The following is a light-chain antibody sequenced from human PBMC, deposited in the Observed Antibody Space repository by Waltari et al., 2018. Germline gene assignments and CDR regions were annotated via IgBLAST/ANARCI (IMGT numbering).Light chain of an antibody. J-gene: IGLJ2*01. CDR2: DER. CDR3: QVWDSSSERVV. Sequence: SYVLTQPPSVSVAPGQTARITCGGNNIGSKSVHWYQQKPGQAPVLVVYDERDRPAGIPERFSGSNAGNTATLTISRVEAGDEADYYCQVWDSSSERVVFGGGTKLTVL. CDR1: NIGSKS. V-gene: IGLV3-21*02.